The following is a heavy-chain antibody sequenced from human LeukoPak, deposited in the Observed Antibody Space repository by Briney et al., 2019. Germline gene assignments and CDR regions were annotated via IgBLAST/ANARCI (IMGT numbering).Heavy chain of an antibody. CDR1: GVTFTAFC. J-gene: IGHJ4*02. CDR2: INRDSSVK. V-gene: IGHV3-7*01. Sequence: PGGSLRLSCAASGVTFTAFCMSWVPDTPEKGLEFVADINRDSSVKNYVDSVNVRFTISRDNAKKSLFLELHSLRADDAAVFYCARDPGSSAFDLWGQGSLVTVST. D-gene: IGHD1-14*01. CDR3: ARDPGSSAFDL.